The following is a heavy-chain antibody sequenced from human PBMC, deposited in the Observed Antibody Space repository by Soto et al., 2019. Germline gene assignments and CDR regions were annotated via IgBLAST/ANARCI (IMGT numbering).Heavy chain of an antibody. V-gene: IGHV1-3*01. CDR2: INAGNGNT. D-gene: IGHD3-22*01. CDR1: GYTFTSYA. J-gene: IGHJ4*02. CDR3: ARGSGYYYWDDY. Sequence: QVQLVQSGAEVKKPGASVKVSCKASGYTFTSYAMHWVRQAPGQRLEWMGWINAGNGNTKYSQKFQGRVTITRDTSESTANMELSSLRSEDTAVYYCARGSGYYYWDDYWGQGTLVTVSS.